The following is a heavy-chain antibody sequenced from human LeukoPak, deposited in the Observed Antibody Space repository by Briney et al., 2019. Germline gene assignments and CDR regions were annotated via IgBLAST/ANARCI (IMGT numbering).Heavy chain of an antibody. CDR2: IYTSGST. Sequence: SETLSLTCTVSGGSISSYYWSWIRQPAGKGLEWIGRIYTSGSTNYNPSLKSRVTMSVDTSKDQFSLKLSSVTAADTAVYYCARVLQYSSSQSFDYWGQGTLVTVSS. CDR1: GGSISSYY. CDR3: ARVLQYSSSQSFDY. V-gene: IGHV4-4*07. D-gene: IGHD6-6*01. J-gene: IGHJ4*02.